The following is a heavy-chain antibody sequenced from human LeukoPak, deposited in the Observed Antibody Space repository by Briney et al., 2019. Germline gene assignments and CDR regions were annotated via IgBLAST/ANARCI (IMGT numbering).Heavy chain of an antibody. CDR3: ARGESPPDAFDI. Sequence: SETLFLTYAVYGGSFSGYYWSWIRQPPGKGLEWIGEINHSGSTNYNPSLKSRVTISVDTSKNQFSLKLSSVTAADTAVYYCARGESPPDAFDIWGQGTMVTVSS. J-gene: IGHJ3*02. V-gene: IGHV4-34*01. CDR1: GGSFSGYY. CDR2: INHSGST.